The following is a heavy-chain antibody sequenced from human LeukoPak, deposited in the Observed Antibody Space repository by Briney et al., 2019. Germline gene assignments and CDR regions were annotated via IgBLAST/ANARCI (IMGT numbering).Heavy chain of an antibody. Sequence: GASVKVSCKASGGTFSSYAISWVRQAPGQGLEWMGGIIPIFGTANYAQKFQGRVTITTDESTSTAYMELSSLRSEDTAVYYCARSKYSSSWEYYFDYWGQGTLVTVSS. CDR3: ARSKYSSSWEYYFDY. CDR1: GGTFSSYA. D-gene: IGHD6-13*01. J-gene: IGHJ4*02. CDR2: IIPIFGTA. V-gene: IGHV1-69*05.